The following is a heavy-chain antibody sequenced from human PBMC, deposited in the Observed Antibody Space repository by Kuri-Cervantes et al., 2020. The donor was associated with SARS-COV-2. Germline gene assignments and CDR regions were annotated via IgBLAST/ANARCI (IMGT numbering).Heavy chain of an antibody. CDR2: ISYDGSNK. V-gene: IGHV3-30*04. CDR1: GFTFSSYA. D-gene: IGHD3-3*01. J-gene: IGHJ6*03. Sequence: GESMKISCAASGFTFSSYAMHWVRQAPRKGVGWVSVISYDGSNKYYADSVKGRFTISRDNSKNTLYLQMNSLRAEDTAVYYCARAAGDDFWSGYYLDYYYYMDVWGKGTTVTVSS. CDR3: ARAAGDDFWSGYYLDYYYYMDV.